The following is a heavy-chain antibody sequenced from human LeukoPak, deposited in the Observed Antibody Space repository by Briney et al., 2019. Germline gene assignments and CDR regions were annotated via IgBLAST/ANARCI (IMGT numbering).Heavy chain of an antibody. Sequence: SETLSLTCTVSGGSISSSSYYWGWIRQPPGKGLEWIGSIYYSGSTYYDPSLKSRVTISVDTSKNQFSLKLSSVTAADTAVYYCARDRQPAGLGYFDLWGRGTLVTVSS. CDR1: GGSISSSSYY. CDR2: IYYSGST. D-gene: IGHD3-16*01. CDR3: ARDRQPAGLGYFDL. V-gene: IGHV4-39*07. J-gene: IGHJ2*01.